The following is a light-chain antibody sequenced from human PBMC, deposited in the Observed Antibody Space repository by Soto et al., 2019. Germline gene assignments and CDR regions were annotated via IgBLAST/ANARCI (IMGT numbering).Light chain of an antibody. Sequence: QAVVTQEPSFSVSPGGTVTLTCGLSSGSVSTSNYPSWYQQTPGQAPRTLFYSTNTRSSGVPDRFSGFILGNKAALTITGAQADDESDYYCVLYVGSGISVFGGGTKLTVL. CDR1: SGSVSTSNY. V-gene: IGLV8-61*01. J-gene: IGLJ3*02. CDR2: STN. CDR3: VLYVGSGISV.